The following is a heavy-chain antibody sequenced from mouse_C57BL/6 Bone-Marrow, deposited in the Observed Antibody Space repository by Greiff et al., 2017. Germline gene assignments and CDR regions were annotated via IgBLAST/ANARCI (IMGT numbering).Heavy chain of an antibody. V-gene: IGHV1-55*01. J-gene: IGHJ3*01. CDR3: AREGGIYYGRFAY. Sequence: QVQLQQPGAELVKPGASVKMSCKASGYTFTSYWITWVKQRPGQGLEWIGDIYPGSGSTNYNEKFKSKATLTVDTSSSTAYMQLSSLTSEDSAVYYGAREGGIYYGRFAYWGQGTLVTVSA. D-gene: IGHD2-1*01. CDR2: IYPGSGST. CDR1: GYTFTSYW.